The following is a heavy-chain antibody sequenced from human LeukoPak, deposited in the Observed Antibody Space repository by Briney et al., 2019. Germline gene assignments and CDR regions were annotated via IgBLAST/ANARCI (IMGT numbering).Heavy chain of an antibody. J-gene: IGHJ6*02. CDR3: ARDRLRPIMTTLYYYYGMDV. CDR2: INPNSGGT. Sequence: GASVKVSCKASGYTFTGYYMHWVRQAPGQGLEWMGWINPNSGGTNYAQKFQGRVTMTRDTSISTAYMELSGLRSDDTAVYYCARDRLRPIMTTLYYYYGMDVWGQGTTVTVSS. V-gene: IGHV1-2*02. D-gene: IGHD4-17*01. CDR1: GYTFTGYY.